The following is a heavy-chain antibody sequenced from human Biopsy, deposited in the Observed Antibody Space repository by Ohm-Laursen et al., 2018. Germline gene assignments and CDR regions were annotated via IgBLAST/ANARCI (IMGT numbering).Heavy chain of an antibody. Sequence: GSLRLSCTASGFGFDTSWMYWVRQAPGKGLDWVSLIKSDGLIISYADSVKGRFTVSRENAKNTLYLQMNSLRAEDTAVYYCTRAEAGSGSLLYFDYWGQGTLVTVSS. D-gene: IGHD3-10*01. CDR3: TRAEAGSGSLLYFDY. V-gene: IGHV3-74*01. CDR1: GFGFDTSW. J-gene: IGHJ4*02. CDR2: IKSDGLII.